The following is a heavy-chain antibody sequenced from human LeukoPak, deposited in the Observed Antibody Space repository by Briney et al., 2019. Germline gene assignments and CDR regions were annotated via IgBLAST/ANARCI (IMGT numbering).Heavy chain of an antibody. V-gene: IGHV4-39*01. CDR2: IYYSGST. CDR3: ARLVSAVDTATNYFDY. D-gene: IGHD6-13*01. CDR1: GGSISSSSYY. Sequence: SETLSLTCTVSGGSISSSSYYWGWIRQPPGKGLEWIGSIYYSGSTYYNPSLKSRVTMSVDTSKNQFSLKLTSVSAADTAVSYCARLVSAVDTATNYFDYWGQGTLVTVSS. J-gene: IGHJ4*02.